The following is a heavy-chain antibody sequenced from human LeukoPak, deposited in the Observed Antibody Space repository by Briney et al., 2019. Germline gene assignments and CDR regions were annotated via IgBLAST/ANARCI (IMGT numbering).Heavy chain of an antibody. D-gene: IGHD5-12*01. Sequence: GGSLRLSCAASGFTLSDYYMSWIRQAPGKGLEWVSYISSSGSTIYYADSVKGRFTISRDNAKNSLYLQMNSLRAEDTAVYYCARDGYNDLDAFDIWGQGTMVTVSS. V-gene: IGHV3-11*01. CDR1: GFTLSDYY. CDR2: ISSSGSTI. CDR3: ARDGYNDLDAFDI. J-gene: IGHJ3*02.